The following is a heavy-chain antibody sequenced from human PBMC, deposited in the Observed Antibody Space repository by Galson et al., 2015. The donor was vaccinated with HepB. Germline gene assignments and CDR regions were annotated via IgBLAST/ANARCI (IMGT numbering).Heavy chain of an antibody. D-gene: IGHD3-10*01. CDR2: IKSESDGGTI. CDR3: STEDLGT. V-gene: IGHV3-15*01. J-gene: IGHJ4*02. CDR1: GFIFGNAW. Sequence: SLRLCCAVSGFIFGNAWMKWVRQAPGEGREWVGLIKSESDGGTIDYAAPVKGRFTSSRDDSKNTLYLQMNSLKTEDTAVYYCSTEDLGTWGQGTLVTVSS.